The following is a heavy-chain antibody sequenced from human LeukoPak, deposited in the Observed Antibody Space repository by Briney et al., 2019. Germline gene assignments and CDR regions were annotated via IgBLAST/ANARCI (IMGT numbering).Heavy chain of an antibody. CDR1: GFTFSNYE. Sequence: GRSLRLSCAASGFTFSNYEVNWVRQATGKGLEWVSYISTSGTTIFYADSVKGRFTISRDNAKNSLYLQMNSLRAEDTAVYYCARGFLPFDYWGQGTLVTVSS. V-gene: IGHV3-48*03. CDR2: ISTSGTTI. CDR3: ARGFLPFDY. D-gene: IGHD3-10*01. J-gene: IGHJ4*02.